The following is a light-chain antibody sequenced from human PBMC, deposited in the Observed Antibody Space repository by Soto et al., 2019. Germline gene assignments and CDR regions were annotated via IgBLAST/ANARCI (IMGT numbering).Light chain of an antibody. J-gene: IGLJ2*01. CDR3: KVWDFSSDHFVF. CDR2: DDS. Sequence: SYELAQPPSGSVAPGQTARITCGGNNIGSKSVHWYRQKPGQAPVLVVHDDSVRPSGISERISGSNSGNTATLAISRVEAGDEADYFCKVWDFSSDHFVFFGGGTKVTVL. V-gene: IGLV3-21*02. CDR1: NIGSKS.